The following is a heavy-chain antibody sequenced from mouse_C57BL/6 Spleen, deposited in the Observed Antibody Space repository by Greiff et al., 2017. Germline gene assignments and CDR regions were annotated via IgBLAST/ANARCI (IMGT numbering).Heavy chain of an antibody. CDR3: ARLKDSSGYGFAY. Sequence: QVQLQQPGAELVKPGASVKLSCKASGYTFTSYWMHWVKQRPGQGLEWIGMIHPNSGSTNYNEKFKSKATLTVDKSSSTAYMQLSSRTSEDSAVYYCARLKDSSGYGFAYWGQGTLVTVSA. CDR1: GYTFTSYW. V-gene: IGHV1-64*01. CDR2: IHPNSGST. J-gene: IGHJ3*01. D-gene: IGHD3-2*02.